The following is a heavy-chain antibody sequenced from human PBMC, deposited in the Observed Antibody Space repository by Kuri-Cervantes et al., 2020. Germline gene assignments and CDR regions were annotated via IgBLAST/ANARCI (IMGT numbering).Heavy chain of an antibody. J-gene: IGHJ4*02. D-gene: IGHD3-22*01. CDR3: VRDSRHYDSLPKFDY. CDR1: GDSVSSNSAA. Sequence: SETLSLTCAISGDSVSSNSAAWNWIRQSPSRGLEWLGRTYYRSKWYNDYAVSVKSRITIDPDTSKNQFSLQLNSVTPEDTAVYYCVRDSRHYDSLPKFDYWGQGTLVTVSS. V-gene: IGHV6-1*01. CDR2: TYYRSKWYN.